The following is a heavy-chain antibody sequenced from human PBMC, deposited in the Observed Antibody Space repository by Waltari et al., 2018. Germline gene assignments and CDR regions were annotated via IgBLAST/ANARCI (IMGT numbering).Heavy chain of an antibody. CDR1: GLTLTRYT. Sequence: EFQLLEAGGGLAQPGGSLRLSCAASGLTLTRYTVHWVRQAPGKGLEWVSLMSGSGLIEYGYSGKGRFTISRDNAKNTLYLEMNRLRVEDTAVYFCAKDEGNRIAPTFGMDAWGHGTTVLVS. D-gene: IGHD3-16*01. CDR3: AKDEGNRIAPTFGMDA. J-gene: IGHJ6*02. CDR2: MSGSGLI. V-gene: IGHV3-23*01.